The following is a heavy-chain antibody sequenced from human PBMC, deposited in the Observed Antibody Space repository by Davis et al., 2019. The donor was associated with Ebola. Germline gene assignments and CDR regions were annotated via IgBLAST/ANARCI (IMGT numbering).Heavy chain of an antibody. J-gene: IGHJ3*02. Sequence: MPSETLSLTCTVSGGSISSYYWSWIRQPPGKGLEWIGYIYYSGSTNYNPSLKSRVTISVDRSKNQFSLKLSSVTAADTAVYYCARAGDSSGYLGAFDIWGQGTMVTVSS. CDR1: GGSISSYY. D-gene: IGHD3-22*01. CDR2: IYYSGST. V-gene: IGHV4-59*12. CDR3: ARAGDSSGYLGAFDI.